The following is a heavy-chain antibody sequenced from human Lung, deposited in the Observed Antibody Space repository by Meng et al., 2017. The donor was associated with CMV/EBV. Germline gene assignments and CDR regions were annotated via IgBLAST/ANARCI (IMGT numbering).Heavy chain of an antibody. Sequence: AXVXVSXXASGYTFTSYDINWVRQATGQGLEWMGWMNPNSGNTGYAQKFQGRVTMTRNTSISTAYMELSSLRSEDTAVYYCARTCSSTSCSDFDYWGQGTXVTVSS. CDR3: ARTCSSTSCSDFDY. CDR2: MNPNSGNT. CDR1: GYTFTSYD. D-gene: IGHD2-2*01. V-gene: IGHV1-8*01. J-gene: IGHJ4*02.